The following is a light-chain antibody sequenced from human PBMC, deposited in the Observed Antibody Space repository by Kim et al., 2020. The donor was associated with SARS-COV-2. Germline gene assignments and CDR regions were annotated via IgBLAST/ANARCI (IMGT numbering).Light chain of an antibody. CDR2: TVS. CDR1: LSLEHSDGNIY. J-gene: IGKJ2*01. V-gene: IGKV2-30*02. Sequence: VLTQSPFSLPVTLGQPASISCRSSLSLEHSDGNIYLSWFQQRPGQSPRRLIYTVSKRDSGVPDRFFGSGSDTDFTLDISRVEAEDVGVYYCMQDTHGYTFGQETKLEI. CDR3: MQDTHGYT.